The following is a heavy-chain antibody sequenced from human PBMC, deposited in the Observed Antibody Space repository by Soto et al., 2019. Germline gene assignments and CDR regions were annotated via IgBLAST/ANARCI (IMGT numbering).Heavy chain of an antibody. CDR3: ARDGRTSGYYLDY. D-gene: IGHD3-22*01. Sequence: SETLSLTCTVSRGSISSGGFYWSWIRQSPGKGLEWIGFIYANGNSYYNPSLKSRANISLDTSKNKFSLKISSVTVADTAVYYCARDGRTSGYYLDYWGQGTPVTVSS. V-gene: IGHV4-31*03. CDR2: IYANGNS. CDR1: RGSISSGGFY. J-gene: IGHJ4*02.